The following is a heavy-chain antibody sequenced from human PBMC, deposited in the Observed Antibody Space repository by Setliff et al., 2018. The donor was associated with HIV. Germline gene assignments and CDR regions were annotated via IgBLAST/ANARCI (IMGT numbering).Heavy chain of an antibody. D-gene: IGHD3-9*01. CDR3: AREPHELRYFDWLLYPAYYYYGMDV. CDR2: IKYDGSEK. V-gene: IGHV3-7*01. CDR1: GFTFSSYW. Sequence: PGGSLRLSCADSGFTFSSYWMSWVRQAPGKGLEWVANIKYDGSEKYYVGSVKGRFTISRDNAKNSLYLQMNSLRAEDTAVYYCAREPHELRYFDWLLYPAYYYYGMDVWGQGTTVTVSS. J-gene: IGHJ6*02.